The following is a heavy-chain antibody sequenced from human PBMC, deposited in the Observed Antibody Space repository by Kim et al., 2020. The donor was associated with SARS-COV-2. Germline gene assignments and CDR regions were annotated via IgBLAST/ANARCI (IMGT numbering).Heavy chain of an antibody. D-gene: IGHD1-20*01. Sequence: ASVKVSCKASGYKFTTSGFSWVRQAPGQVLEWMGWISAYNGKTNFAQKFQGRVTLTTDTSTTTAYMELRSLTSDDTAVYYCATVADGYNWNYFDNWGQGALVTVSS. CDR1: GYKFTTSG. CDR2: ISAYNGKT. V-gene: IGHV1-18*01. CDR3: ATVADGYNWNYFDN. J-gene: IGHJ4*02.